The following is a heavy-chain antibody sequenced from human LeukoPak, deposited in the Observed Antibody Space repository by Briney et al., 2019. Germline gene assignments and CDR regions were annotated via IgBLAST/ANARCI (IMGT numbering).Heavy chain of an antibody. CDR3: AKEGNYVWGSYRPSFDY. J-gene: IGHJ4*02. CDR1: GFTFSSYG. CDR2: ISYDGSNK. Sequence: PGGSLRLSCAASGFTFSSYGMHWVRQAPGKGLEWVAVISYDGSNKYYADSVKGRFTISRDNSKNTLYLQMNSLRAEDTAVYYCAKEGNYVWGSYRPSFDYWGQGTLVTVSS. D-gene: IGHD3-16*02. V-gene: IGHV3-30*18.